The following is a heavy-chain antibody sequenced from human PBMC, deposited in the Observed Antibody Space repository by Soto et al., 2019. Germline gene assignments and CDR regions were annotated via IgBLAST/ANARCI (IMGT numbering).Heavy chain of an antibody. CDR3: ARGSDFWSGYASPRYYFDY. J-gene: IGHJ4*02. CDR2: IYHSGST. CDR1: GGSISSGGYS. Sequence: PSETLSLTCTVSGGSISSGGYSWSWIRQPPGKGLEWIGYIYHSGSTYYNPSLKSRVTISVDRSKNQFSLKLSSVTAADTAVYYCARGSDFWSGYASPRYYFDYWGQGTLVTVSS. D-gene: IGHD3-3*01. V-gene: IGHV4-30-2*01.